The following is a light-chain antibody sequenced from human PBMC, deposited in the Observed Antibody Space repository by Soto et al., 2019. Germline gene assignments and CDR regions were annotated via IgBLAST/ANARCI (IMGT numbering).Light chain of an antibody. V-gene: IGKV1-39*01. CDR1: QSISSY. CDR2: AAS. J-gene: IGKJ2*01. Sequence: DLQMTQSPSSLSVSVGDRVTITCRASQSISSYLNWYQQKPGKAPKLLVSAASSLRSGVPSRFSGSGSGTDFTLTISSLQPEDFATYYCQQSYRSPYSFGQGTKLELK. CDR3: QQSYRSPYS.